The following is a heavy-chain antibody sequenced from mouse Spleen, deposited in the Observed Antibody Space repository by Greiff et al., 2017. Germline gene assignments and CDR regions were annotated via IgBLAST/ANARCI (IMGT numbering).Heavy chain of an antibody. V-gene: IGHV6-6*01. CDR2: IRNKANNHAT. J-gene: IGHJ4*01. CDR3: TRSWMIAGVYAMDY. D-gene: IGHD2-3*01. CDR1: GFTFSDAW. Sequence: EVKVEESGGGLVQPGGSMKLSCAASGFTFSDAWMDWVRQSPEKGLEWVAEIRNKANNHATYYAESVKGRFTISRDDSKSSVYLQMNSLRAEDTGIYYCTRSWMIAGVYAMDYWGQGTSVTVSS.